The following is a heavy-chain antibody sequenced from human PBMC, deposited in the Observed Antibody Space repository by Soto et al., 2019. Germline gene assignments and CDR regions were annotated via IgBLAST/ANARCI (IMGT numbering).Heavy chain of an antibody. J-gene: IGHJ6*02. CDR1: GDTFSSYT. CDR2: IIPVLTTT. D-gene: IGHD2-21*02. Sequence: QVQLVQSGAAVKMPRSSVKVSCRASGDTFSSYTVNWLRQAPGRGLEWMGRIIPVLTTTDYAQKFRGRFTITADKSSNTVYMELTSLSSDDTAVYYCARRRYCGYDCYHKHYYGMDVWGQGTTVTVAS. CDR3: ARRRYCGYDCYHKHYYGMDV. V-gene: IGHV1-69*08.